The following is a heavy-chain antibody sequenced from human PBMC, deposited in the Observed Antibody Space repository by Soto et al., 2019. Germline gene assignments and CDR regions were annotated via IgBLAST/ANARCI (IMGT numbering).Heavy chain of an antibody. Sequence: ASLKVSCKTSGYTFSNYGSTWVRQAPGQPLEWLGGISLYSDGTNYAQKFQGRVSITADTSTTTAYMELSSLRSEDTAVYYCARVIYGSGSYYNDYWGQGTLVTVSS. D-gene: IGHD3-10*01. CDR3: ARVIYGSGSYYNDY. CDR2: ISLYSDGT. V-gene: IGHV1-18*01. CDR1: GYTFSNYG. J-gene: IGHJ4*02.